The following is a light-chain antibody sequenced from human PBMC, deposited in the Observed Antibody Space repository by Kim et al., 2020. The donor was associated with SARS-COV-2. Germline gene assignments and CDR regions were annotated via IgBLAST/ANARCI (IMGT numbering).Light chain of an antibody. CDR2: GAS. CDR1: QSVSSN. J-gene: IGKJ2*01. Sequence: VSPGERAPLSCRASQSVSSNLAWYQQKPGQDPRLLIYGASTRATGIQARFSGSGSRTEFTLNISSLQSEDFAVYYCQQYNNWPQTFGQGTKLEI. CDR3: QQYNNWPQT. V-gene: IGKV3-15*01.